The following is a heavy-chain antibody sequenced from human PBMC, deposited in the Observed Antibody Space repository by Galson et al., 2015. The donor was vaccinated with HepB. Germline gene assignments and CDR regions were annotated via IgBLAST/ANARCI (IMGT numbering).Heavy chain of an antibody. Sequence: SVKVSCKASDYIFSNYGITWVRQAPGQGLEWMGWINGYNGNTDYAQKFQHRITMTTDTSTSTAYVEVRSLKSGDTAVYYCARARYSISPPYYWGQGTLVTIS. D-gene: IGHD6-6*01. CDR2: INGYNGNT. V-gene: IGHV1-18*01. J-gene: IGHJ4*02. CDR1: DYIFSNYG. CDR3: ARARYSISPPYY.